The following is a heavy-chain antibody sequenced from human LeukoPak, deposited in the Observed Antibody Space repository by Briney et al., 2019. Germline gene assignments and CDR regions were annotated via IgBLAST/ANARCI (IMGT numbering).Heavy chain of an antibody. CDR1: GYTFTAYY. CDR2: INPSGDNT. V-gene: IGHV1-46*01. D-gene: IGHD5-12*01. Sequence: ASVKVSCKASGYTFTAYYMHWVRQAPGQGLEWMGIINPSGDNTWYAQKFQGRVTMTRDMATSTDYMEVSSLRSEDTAVYYCARDNSVGDSAWWFDPWGQGTLVTVSS. J-gene: IGHJ5*02. CDR3: ARDNSVGDSAWWFDP.